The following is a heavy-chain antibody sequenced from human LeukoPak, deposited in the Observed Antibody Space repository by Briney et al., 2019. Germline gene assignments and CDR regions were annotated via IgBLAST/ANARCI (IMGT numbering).Heavy chain of an antibody. V-gene: IGHV4-31*03. Sequence: SETLSLTCTVSGGSISSGGYYWSWIRQHPGKGLEWIGYIYYSGSTYYNPSLKGRVTISVDTSKNQFSLKLSSVTAADTAVYYCARDNKDIVVVPAEIGAFDIWGQGTMVTVSS. CDR2: IYYSGST. D-gene: IGHD2-2*01. J-gene: IGHJ3*02. CDR3: ARDNKDIVVVPAEIGAFDI. CDR1: GGSISSGGYY.